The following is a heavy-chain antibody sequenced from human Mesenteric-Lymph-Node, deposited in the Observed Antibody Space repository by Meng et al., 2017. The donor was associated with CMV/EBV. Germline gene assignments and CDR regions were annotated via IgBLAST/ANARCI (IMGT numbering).Heavy chain of an antibody. J-gene: IGHJ5*02. CDR2: IYPSGGTT. D-gene: IGHD2-2*01. Sequence: ASVKVSCKASGYTFTSYYIHWMRQAPGQGLEWMGIIYPSGGTTFYAQKFQGRVTMTRDTSISTAYMELSRLRSDDTAVYYCALIGYCSSTSCSPPNWFDPWGQGTLVTVSS. CDR3: ALIGYCSSTSCSPPNWFDP. V-gene: IGHV1-46*01. CDR1: GYTFTSYY.